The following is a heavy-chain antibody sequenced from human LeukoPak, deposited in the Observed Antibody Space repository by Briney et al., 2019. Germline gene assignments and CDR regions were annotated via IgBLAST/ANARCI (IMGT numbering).Heavy chain of an antibody. CDR1: GYTFTCSC. CDR3: ARATPGIAVANY. V-gene: IGHV1-2*06. CDR2: INPKSGGT. Sequence: ASVKVSCKASGYTFTCSCMHWVRQAPGQGLEWMGRINPKSGGTSYAQKFQGRVTMTRDTSISTAYMELSRLRSDDKAVYYCARATPGIAVANYWGQGTLVTVSS. J-gene: IGHJ4*02. D-gene: IGHD6-19*01.